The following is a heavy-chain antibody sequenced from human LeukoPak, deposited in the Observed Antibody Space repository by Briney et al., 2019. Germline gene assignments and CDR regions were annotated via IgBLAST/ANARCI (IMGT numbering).Heavy chain of an antibody. J-gene: IGHJ4*02. CDR1: GGSISSYY. D-gene: IGHD3-10*01. Sequence: SETLSLTCTVSGGSISSYYWSWIRQPAGKGLEWIGRIYATGSTNYNPSFKSRVTMSVDTSKNQFSLRLGSVTAADTAIYCCASYGSGSYYVYWGQGTLVTVSS. CDR3: ASYGSGSYYVY. V-gene: IGHV4-4*07. CDR2: IYATGST.